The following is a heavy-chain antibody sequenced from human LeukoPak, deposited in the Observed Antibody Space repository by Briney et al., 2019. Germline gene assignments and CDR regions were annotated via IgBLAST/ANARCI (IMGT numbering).Heavy chain of an antibody. CDR3: ARGHSKTKYYYYYMDV. CDR1: GYTFTSYG. J-gene: IGHJ6*03. D-gene: IGHD5-18*01. Sequence: ASVKVSCKASGYTFTSYGISWVRQAPGQGLEWMGWISAYNGNTNYAQKLQGRVTMTTDTSTSTAYMELRSLRSDDTAVYYGARGHSKTKYYYYYMDVWGKGTTVTISS. CDR2: ISAYNGNT. V-gene: IGHV1-18*01.